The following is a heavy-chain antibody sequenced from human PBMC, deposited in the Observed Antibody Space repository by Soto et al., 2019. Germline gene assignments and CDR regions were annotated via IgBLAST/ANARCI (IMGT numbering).Heavy chain of an antibody. D-gene: IGHD3-16*02. Sequence: GGSLRLSCAASGFTFSSYAMSWVRQAPGKGLEWVSAISGSGGSTYYADSVKGRFTISRDNSKNTLYLQMNSLRAEDTAVYYCFAFGGFIVASRHFGYWGQGTLVTVSS. J-gene: IGHJ4*02. CDR3: FAFGGFIVASRHFGY. CDR2: ISGSGGST. CDR1: GFTFSSYA. V-gene: IGHV3-23*01.